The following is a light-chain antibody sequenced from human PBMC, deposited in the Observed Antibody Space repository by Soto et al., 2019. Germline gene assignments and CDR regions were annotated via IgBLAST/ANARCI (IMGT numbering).Light chain of an antibody. CDR2: GAF. V-gene: IGKV3-11*01. J-gene: IGKJ5*01. Sequence: EIVLTQSPATLSSSPGERATLSCRASPSVTNFLAWYQQKPGQAPRLLIYGAFTRATGIPARFSGSGSGTDFSLPISSLEPQDAAIYYCQQRNICPPVTFGQGTRLEIK. CDR1: PSVTNF. CDR3: QQRNICPPVT.